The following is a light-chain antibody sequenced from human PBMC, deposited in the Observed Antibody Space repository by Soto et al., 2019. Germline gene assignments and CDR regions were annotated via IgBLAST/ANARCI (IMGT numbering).Light chain of an antibody. CDR1: QSVSSSY. Sequence: EIVLTQSPGTLSLSPGERATLSCRASQSVSSSYLAWYQQKPGQAPRLLIYGASSRATGIPDRFSGSGSGTDFTLNISRLEPEDFAVYYCQQYGSSPYTFGHGTKREI. CDR2: GAS. CDR3: QQYGSSPYT. V-gene: IGKV3-20*01. J-gene: IGKJ2*01.